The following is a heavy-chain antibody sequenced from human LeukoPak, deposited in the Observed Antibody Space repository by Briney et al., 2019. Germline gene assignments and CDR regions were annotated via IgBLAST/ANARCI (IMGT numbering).Heavy chain of an antibody. CDR1: GGTFSSYA. D-gene: IGHD3-9*01. J-gene: IGHJ4*02. V-gene: IGHV1-69*04. CDR3: EANYDILTGYYEVDY. Sequence: ASVKVSCKASGGTFSSYAISWVRQAPGQGLEWMGRIIPILGIANYAQKFQGRVTITADKSTSTAYMELSSLRSEDTAVYYCEANYDILTGYYEVDYWGQGTLVTVSS. CDR2: IIPILGIA.